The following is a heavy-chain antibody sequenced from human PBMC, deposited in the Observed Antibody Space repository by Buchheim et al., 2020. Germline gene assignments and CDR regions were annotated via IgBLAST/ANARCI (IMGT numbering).Heavy chain of an antibody. V-gene: IGHV4-34*01. CDR2: INHSGGT. CDR1: GGSFSGYY. J-gene: IGHJ4*02. Sequence: QVQLQQWGAGLLKPSETLSLTCAVYGGSFSGYYWSWIRQPPGKGLEWIGEINHSGGTNYNPSLKSRVTISVDTSKNQFSLKLSSVTAADTAVYYCATGKTYYDYVWGSYRPPNYWGQGTL. CDR3: ATGKTYYDYVWGSYRPPNY. D-gene: IGHD3-16*02.